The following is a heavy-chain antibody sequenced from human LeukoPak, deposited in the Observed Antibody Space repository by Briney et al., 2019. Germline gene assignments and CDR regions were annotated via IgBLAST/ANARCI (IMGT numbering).Heavy chain of an antibody. CDR2: INHSGST. CDR1: GGSISSYY. J-gene: IGHJ5*02. CDR3: AIDPRNDGYGSGSHNWFDP. V-gene: IGHV4-34*01. D-gene: IGHD3-10*01. Sequence: PSETLSLTCTVSGGSISSYYWSWIRQPPGKGLEWIGEINHSGSTNYNPSLKSRVTISVDTSKNQFSLNLSSVTAADTAVYYCAIDPRNDGYGSGSHNWFDPWGQGTLVTVSS.